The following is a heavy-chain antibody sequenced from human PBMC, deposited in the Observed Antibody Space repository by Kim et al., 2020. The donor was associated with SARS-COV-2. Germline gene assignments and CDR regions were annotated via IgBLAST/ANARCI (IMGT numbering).Heavy chain of an antibody. CDR3: ARVSLGYYYGMDV. CDR2: IHHIGSP. Sequence: SETLSLTCTVSGGSISNGSYHWSWIRQHPGRGLEWIGYIHHIGSPSYNPSLKSRVTISIDTSKKQVFLKLSSVTAADTAVYYCARVSLGYYYGMDVWGQGTTVSVS. J-gene: IGHJ6*02. D-gene: IGHD7-27*01. CDR1: GGSISNGSYH. V-gene: IGHV4-31*03.